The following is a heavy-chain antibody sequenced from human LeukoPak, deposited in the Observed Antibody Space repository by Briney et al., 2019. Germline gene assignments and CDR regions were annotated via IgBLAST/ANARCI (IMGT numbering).Heavy chain of an antibody. Sequence: SETLSLTCAVYGGPFSGYYWSWIRQPPGKGLEWIGEINHSGSTNYNPSLKSRVTISVDTSKNQFSLKLSSVTAADTAVYYCARGPARLYHYWGQGTLVTVSS. CDR2: INHSGST. CDR3: ARGPARLYHY. CDR1: GGPFSGYY. D-gene: IGHD2-2*01. J-gene: IGHJ4*02. V-gene: IGHV4-34*01.